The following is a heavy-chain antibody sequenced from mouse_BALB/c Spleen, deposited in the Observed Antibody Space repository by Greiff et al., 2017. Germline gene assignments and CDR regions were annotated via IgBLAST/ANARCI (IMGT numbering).Heavy chain of an antibody. J-gene: IGHJ3*01. CDR3: ARSQVFAY. V-gene: IGHV1S56*01. CDR2: IYPGNVNT. CDR1: GYTFTSYY. Sequence: QVQLQQSGPELVKPGASVRISCKASGYTFTSYYIHWVKQRPGQGLEWIGWIYPGNVNTKYNEKFKGKATLTADKSSSTAYMQLSSLTSEDSAVYFCARSQVFAYWGQGTLVTVSA.